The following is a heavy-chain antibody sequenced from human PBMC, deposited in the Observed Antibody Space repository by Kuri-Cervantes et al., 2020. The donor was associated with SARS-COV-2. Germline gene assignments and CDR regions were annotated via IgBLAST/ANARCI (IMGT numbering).Heavy chain of an antibody. Sequence: SVKVSCKASGGTFSSYAISWVRQAPGQGLEWMGRIIPILGIANYAQKFQGRVTITADKPTSTAYMELSSLRSEDTAVYYCARGLELRSGYFDYWGQGTLVTVSS. CDR3: ARGLELRSGYFDY. V-gene: IGHV1-69*04. D-gene: IGHD1-7*01. CDR2: IIPILGIA. J-gene: IGHJ4*02. CDR1: GGTFSSYA.